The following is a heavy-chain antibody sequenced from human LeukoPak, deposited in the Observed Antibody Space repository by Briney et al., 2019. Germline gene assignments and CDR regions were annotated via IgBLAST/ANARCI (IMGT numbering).Heavy chain of an antibody. CDR2: MYYSGSA. CDR3: ATATTYSIDD. D-gene: IGHD5-12*01. J-gene: IGHJ4*01. V-gene: IGHV4-39*01. CDR1: GGSVSSSFYS. Sequence: SETLSLTCNVSGGSVSSSFYSWGWIRQPPGKGLEWIGSMYYSGSAHYNLSLKSRVTMSVDTSKNQFSLKLSSVTAADTAIYFCATATTYSIDDWGQGTLVTVSS.